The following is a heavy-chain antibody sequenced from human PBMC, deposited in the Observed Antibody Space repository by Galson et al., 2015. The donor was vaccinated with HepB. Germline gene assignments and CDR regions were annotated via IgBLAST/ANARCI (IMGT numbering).Heavy chain of an antibody. CDR1: GFTFSSYA. V-gene: IGHV3-23*01. D-gene: IGHD2-15*01. J-gene: IGHJ4*02. CDR3: AKDSAHCSGGSCYEIGLCDY. Sequence: SLRLSCAASGFTFSSYAMSWVRQAPGKGLEWVSAISGSGGSTYYADPVKGRFTISRDNSKNTLYLQMNSLRAEDTAVYYCAKDSAHCSGGSCYEIGLCDYWGQGTLVTVSS. CDR2: ISGSGGST.